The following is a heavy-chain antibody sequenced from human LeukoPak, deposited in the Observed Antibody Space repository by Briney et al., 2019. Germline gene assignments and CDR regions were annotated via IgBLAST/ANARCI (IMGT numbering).Heavy chain of an antibody. CDR2: INHSGST. J-gene: IGHJ4*02. D-gene: IGHD5-24*01. CDR3: ARGRGYNSFDY. Sequence: PSETLSLTCAVYGGSFSGYYWSWIRRPPGKGLEWIGEINHSGSTNYNPSLKSRVTISVDTSKNQFSLKLGSVTAADTAVYYCARGRGYNSFDYWGQGTLVTVSS. CDR1: GGSFSGYY. V-gene: IGHV4-34*01.